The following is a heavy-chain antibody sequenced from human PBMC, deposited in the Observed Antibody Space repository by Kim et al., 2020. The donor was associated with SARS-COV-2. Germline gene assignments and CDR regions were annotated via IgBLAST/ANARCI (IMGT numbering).Heavy chain of an antibody. V-gene: IGHV4-34*01. CDR3: ARFNVTGWLYYGMDV. J-gene: IGHJ6*02. D-gene: IGHD2-15*01. CDR2: INHSGST. Sequence: SETLSLTCAVYGGSFSGYYWSWIRQPPGKGLEWIGEINHSGSTNYNPSLKSRVTISVDTSKNQFSLKLSSVTAADTAVYYCARFNVTGWLYYGMDVWGQGTTVTVSS. CDR1: GGSFSGYY.